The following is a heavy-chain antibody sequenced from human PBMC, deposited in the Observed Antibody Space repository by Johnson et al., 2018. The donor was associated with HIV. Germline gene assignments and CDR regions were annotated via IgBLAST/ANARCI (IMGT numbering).Heavy chain of an antibody. CDR3: AKEIGQYYYESSGYAFDM. CDR2: ISYDGSNK. D-gene: IGHD3-22*01. Sequence: QGQLVESGGGAVQPGRSLRLSCAASGFTFSSYPMHWVRQAPGKGLEWVAVISYDGSNKYYADSVKGRFTISRDNSKNTLYLQMNSLRAEDTAVYYCAKEIGQYYYESSGYAFDMWGQGTMVTVSS. CDR1: GFTFSSYP. J-gene: IGHJ3*02. V-gene: IGHV3-30-3*01.